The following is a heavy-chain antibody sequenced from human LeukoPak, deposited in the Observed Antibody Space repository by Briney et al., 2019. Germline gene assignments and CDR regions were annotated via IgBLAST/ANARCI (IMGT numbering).Heavy chain of an antibody. CDR3: ARDAGLNGWELPYNDAFDI. D-gene: IGHD1-26*01. CDR1: GYSISSGYY. J-gene: IGHJ3*02. CDR2: IYHSGST. Sequence: SETLSLTCTVSGYSISSGYYWGWIRQPPGKGLEWIGSIYHSGSTYYNPSLKSRVTISVDTSKNQFSLKLSSVTAADTAVYYCARDAGLNGWELPYNDAFDIWGQGTMFTVSS. V-gene: IGHV4-38-2*02.